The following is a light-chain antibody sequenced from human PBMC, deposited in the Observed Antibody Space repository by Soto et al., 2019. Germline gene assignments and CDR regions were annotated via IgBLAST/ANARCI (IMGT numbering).Light chain of an antibody. J-gene: IGKJ4*01. CDR2: GAS. CDR3: QQYGSSL. Sequence: EIVLTQSPGTLSLSPGERATLSCRASQSVNTIFLAWYQQKPGQAPRLLIYGASSRATGIPDRFSGSGSGTDFTLTISRLEPEDFAVYYCQQYGSSLFGGGTKV. V-gene: IGKV3-20*01. CDR1: QSVNTIF.